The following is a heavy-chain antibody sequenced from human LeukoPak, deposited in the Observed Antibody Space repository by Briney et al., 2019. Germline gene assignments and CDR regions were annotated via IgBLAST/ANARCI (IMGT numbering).Heavy chain of an antibody. D-gene: IGHD3-22*01. J-gene: IGHJ4*02. CDR3: ARDRPNYYDTSGHYYRRDGDY. Sequence: GGSLRLSCAASGFTFSSYAMSWVRQAPGKGLEWVSSITSSGGTTWYAGSVKGQLTISRDNSKNTLYLQLNGLRAEDTAVYYCARDRPNYYDTSGHYYRRDGDYWGQGTLVTVSS. CDR1: GFTFSSYA. CDR2: ITSSGGTT. V-gene: IGHV3-23*01.